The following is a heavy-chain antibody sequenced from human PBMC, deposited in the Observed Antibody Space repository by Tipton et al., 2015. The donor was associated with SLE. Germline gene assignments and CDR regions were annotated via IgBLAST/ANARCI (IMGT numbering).Heavy chain of an antibody. CDR2: ICHSGST. CDR3: ARATGAFDI. V-gene: IGHV4-38-2*01. J-gene: IGHJ3*02. CDR1: GFTFSSYS. Sequence: LRLSCAASGFTFSSYSMNWVRQPPGKGLEWIGSICHSGSTYYNPSLKSRVTISVDTSKNQFSLKLSSVTAADTAVYYCARATGAFDIWGQGTMVTVSS.